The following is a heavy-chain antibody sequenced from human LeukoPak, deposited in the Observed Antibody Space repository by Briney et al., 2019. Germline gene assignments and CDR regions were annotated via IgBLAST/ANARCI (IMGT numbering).Heavy chain of an antibody. D-gene: IGHD5-18*01. CDR1: GFTFSSYW. J-gene: IGHJ4*02. CDR3: ARVSKTYSYGYLNDY. CDR2: IKQDGSEK. V-gene: IGHV3-7*01. Sequence: PGGSLRLSCAASGFTFSSYWMSWVRQAPGKGLEWVAHIKQDGSEKYYVDSVKGRFTISRDNAKNSLYLQMNSLRAEDTAVYYCARVSKTYSYGYLNDYWGQGTLVTVSS.